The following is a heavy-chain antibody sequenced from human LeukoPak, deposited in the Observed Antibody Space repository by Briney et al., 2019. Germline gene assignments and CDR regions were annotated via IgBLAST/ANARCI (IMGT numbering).Heavy chain of an antibody. J-gene: IGHJ4*02. V-gene: IGHV3-74*01. Sequence: GGSLRLSCAASGFSFSSYWVHWARQAPGKGLVWVSRINTDGTTTDYADSVKGRFTISRDNAKSTLYLQMNSLRAEDRAVYYCVRAHDNADSSGYSYDYWGQGTLVTVSS. CDR1: GFSFSSYW. D-gene: IGHD3-22*01. CDR2: INTDGTTT. CDR3: VRAHDNADSSGYSYDY.